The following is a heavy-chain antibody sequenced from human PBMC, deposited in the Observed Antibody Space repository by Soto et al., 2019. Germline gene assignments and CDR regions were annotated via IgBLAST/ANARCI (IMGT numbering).Heavy chain of an antibody. V-gene: IGHV3-74*01. J-gene: IGHJ1*01. CDR2: ISSDGTTT. CDR1: GFTFRKFW. D-gene: IGHD2-8*01. CDR3: AIQDCTNDVCLEAVVTVGGALES. Sequence: EVQLVQSGGGLAQPGKSLRLSCAASGFTFRKFWMHWVRQVPGKGPVWVSYISSDGTTTDYADSVKGRFTISRDNAKDTLYLQMDDLRAEDTAVYYCAIQDCTNDVCLEAVVTVGGALESWGQGTLVTVSS.